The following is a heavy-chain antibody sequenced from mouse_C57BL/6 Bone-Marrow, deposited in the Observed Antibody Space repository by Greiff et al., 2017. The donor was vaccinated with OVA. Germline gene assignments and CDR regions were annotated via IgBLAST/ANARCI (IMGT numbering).Heavy chain of an antibody. CDR1: GYTFTSYW. J-gene: IGHJ3*01. D-gene: IGHD2-2*01. V-gene: IGHV1-55*01. Sequence: QVQLQQPGAELVKPGASVKMSCKASGYTFTSYWITWVKQRPGQGLEWIGDIYPGSGSTNYNEKFKSKATLTVDKSSSTAYMQLSSLTSEDSAVYYCVMVTGYWGQGTLVTVSA. CDR3: VMVTGY. CDR2: IYPGSGST.